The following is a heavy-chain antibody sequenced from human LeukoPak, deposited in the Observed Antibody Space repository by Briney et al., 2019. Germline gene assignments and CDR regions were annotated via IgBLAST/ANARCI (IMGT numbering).Heavy chain of an antibody. J-gene: IGHJ3*01. V-gene: IGHV4-59*08. CDR2: IYYTGTT. Sequence: SETLSLACTVSGGSISGTYYWSWIRQPPGQGLEWIGYIYYTGTTDSNPSLKSRVTISLDTSKNQFSPNLSSVTAADTAVYYCARRWVYDKRAFDAWGQGTMVTVSS. D-gene: IGHD3-16*01. CDR3: ARRWVYDKRAFDA. CDR1: GGSISGTYY.